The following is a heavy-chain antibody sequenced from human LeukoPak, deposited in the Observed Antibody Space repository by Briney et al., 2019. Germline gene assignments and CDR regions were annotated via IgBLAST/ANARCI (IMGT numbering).Heavy chain of an antibody. Sequence: PSETLSLTCAVYGGSFSGYYWSWIRQPPGKGLEWIGGINHSGSTNYNPSLKSRVTISVDTSKNQFSLKLSSVTAADTAVYYCARWEYCSGGSCQPIDYWGQGTLVTVSS. V-gene: IGHV4-34*01. CDR3: ARWEYCSGGSCQPIDY. J-gene: IGHJ4*02. D-gene: IGHD2-15*01. CDR1: GGSFSGYY. CDR2: INHSGST.